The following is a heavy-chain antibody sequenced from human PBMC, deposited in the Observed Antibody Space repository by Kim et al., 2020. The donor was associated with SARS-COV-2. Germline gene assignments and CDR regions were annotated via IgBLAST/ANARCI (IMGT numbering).Heavy chain of an antibody. J-gene: IGHJ6*02. CDR2: IIPIFGTA. V-gene: IGHV1-69*13. D-gene: IGHD6-13*01. CDR3: ARDSMAAAGILYYYYYGMDV. CDR1: GGTFSSYA. Sequence: SVKVSCKASGGTFSSYAISWVRQAPGQGLEWMGGIIPIFGTANYAQKFQGRVTITADESTSTAYMELSSLRSEDTAVYYCARDSMAAAGILYYYYYGMDVWGQGTTVTVSS.